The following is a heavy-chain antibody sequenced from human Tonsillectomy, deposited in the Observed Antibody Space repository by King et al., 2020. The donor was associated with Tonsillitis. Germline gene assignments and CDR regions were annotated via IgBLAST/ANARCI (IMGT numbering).Heavy chain of an antibody. CDR3: ARFEDSSGYKYLPFDY. CDR1: GYTFTSYG. J-gene: IGHJ4*02. D-gene: IGHD3-22*01. Sequence: QLVQSGAEVKKPGASVKVSCKASGYTFTSYGISWVRQAPGQGLEWMGWIRGYNGNANYAQKLQGRVNMTTDTSTSTAYMELRSLRSDDTAMYYCARFEDSSGYKYLPFDYWGPGTLVTVSS. V-gene: IGHV1-18*01. CDR2: IRGYNGNA.